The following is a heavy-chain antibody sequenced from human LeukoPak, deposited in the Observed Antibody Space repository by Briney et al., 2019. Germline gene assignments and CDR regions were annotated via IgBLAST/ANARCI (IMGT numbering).Heavy chain of an antibody. CDR1: GFTVSSNY. CDR3: ARVHDRIAVAGYYFGY. V-gene: IGHV3-66*01. CDR2: IYSGGST. Sequence: GGSLRLSCAASGFTVSSNYMSWVRQAPGKGLEWVSVIYSGGSTYYADSVKGRFTISRDNSKNTLYLQMNSLRAEDTAVYYCARVHDRIAVAGYYFGYWGQGTLVTVSS. J-gene: IGHJ4*02. D-gene: IGHD6-19*01.